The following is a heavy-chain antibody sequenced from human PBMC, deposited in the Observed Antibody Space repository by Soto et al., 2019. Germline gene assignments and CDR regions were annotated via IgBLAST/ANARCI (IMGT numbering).Heavy chain of an antibody. CDR3: AREVTMVRGVISDPFDP. J-gene: IGHJ5*02. CDR2: IIPIFGTA. Sequence: SVKVSCKASGGTFSSYAISWVRQAPGQGFEWMGGIIPIFGTANYAQKFQGRVTITADESTSTAYMELSSLRSEDTAVYYCAREVTMVRGVISDPFDPWGQGTLVTVSS. CDR1: GGTFSSYA. D-gene: IGHD3-10*01. V-gene: IGHV1-69*13.